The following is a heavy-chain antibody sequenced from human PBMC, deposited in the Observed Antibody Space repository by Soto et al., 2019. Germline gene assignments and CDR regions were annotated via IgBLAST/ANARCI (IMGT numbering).Heavy chain of an antibody. V-gene: IGHV1-24*01. J-gene: IGHJ3*02. D-gene: IGHD3-3*01. CDR3: AIVSARYYDFWSGYVPQAFDI. Sequence: ASVKVSCKVSGYTLTELSMHWVRQAPGKGLEWMGGFDPEDGETIYAQKFQGRVTMTEDTSTDTAYMELSSLRSEDTAVYYCAIVSARYYDFWSGYVPQAFDIWGQGTMVTVSS. CDR2: FDPEDGET. CDR1: GYTLTELS.